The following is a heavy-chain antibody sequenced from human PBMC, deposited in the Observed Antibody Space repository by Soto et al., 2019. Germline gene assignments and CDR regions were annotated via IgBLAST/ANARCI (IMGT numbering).Heavy chain of an antibody. CDR1: GFTVSSNY. CDR3: ARDHYYDSSGYSPPRYYYGMDV. CDR2: IYSGGST. D-gene: IGHD3-22*01. J-gene: IGHJ6*02. Sequence: GGSLRLSCAASGFTVSSNYMSWVRQAPGKGLEWVSVIYSGGSTYYADSVKGRFTISRDNPKNTRYLQMNSLRAEDTAVYYCARDHYYDSSGYSPPRYYYGMDVWGQGTTVTVSS. V-gene: IGHV3-53*01.